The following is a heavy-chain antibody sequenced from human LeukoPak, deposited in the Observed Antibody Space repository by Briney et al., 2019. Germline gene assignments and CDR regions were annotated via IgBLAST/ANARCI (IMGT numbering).Heavy chain of an antibody. CDR2: INPNSGGT. J-gene: IGHJ4*02. CDR1: GYTFTGYY. D-gene: IGHD3-22*01. V-gene: IGHV1-2*02. Sequence: ASVKVSCKASGYTFTGYYMHWVRQSPGQGLEWMGWINPNSGGTNYAQKFQGRVTMTRDTSISTAYMELSRLRSDNTAVYYCARVAVGHRSGYLYGDFDYWGQGTLVTVSS. CDR3: ARVAVGHRSGYLYGDFDY.